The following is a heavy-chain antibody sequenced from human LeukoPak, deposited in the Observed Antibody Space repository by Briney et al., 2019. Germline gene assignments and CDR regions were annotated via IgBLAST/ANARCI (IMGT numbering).Heavy chain of an antibody. J-gene: IGHJ5*02. Sequence: SETLSLTCTVSGGSISSGSYYWSWIRQPAGKGLEWIGRIYTSGSTNYNPSLKSRVTISVDTSKNQFSLKLSSVTAADTAVYYCAREPLIYDSSGYYYVWFDPWGQGTLVTVSS. CDR3: AREPLIYDSSGYYYVWFDP. V-gene: IGHV4-61*02. D-gene: IGHD3-22*01. CDR2: IYTSGST. CDR1: GGSISSGSYY.